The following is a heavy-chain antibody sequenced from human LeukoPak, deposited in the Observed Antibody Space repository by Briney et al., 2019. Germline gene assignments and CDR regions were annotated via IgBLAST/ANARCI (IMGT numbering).Heavy chain of an antibody. D-gene: IGHD4-17*01. CDR2: INHSGST. V-gene: IGHV4-34*01. J-gene: IGHJ4*02. Sequence: PSETLSLTCAVYGGSFSGYHWSWIRQPPGKGLEWLGEINHSGSTNYNPSLKSRVTISVDTSKNQFSLKLSSVTAADTAVYYCARGPHDYGDYAYDYWGQGTLVTVSS. CDR3: ARGPHDYGDYAYDY. CDR1: GGSFSGYH.